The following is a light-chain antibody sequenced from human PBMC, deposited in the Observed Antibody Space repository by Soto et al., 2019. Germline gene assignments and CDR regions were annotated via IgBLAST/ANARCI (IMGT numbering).Light chain of an antibody. Sequence: QSALTQPPSASGSPGQSVTISCIGTSSDVGGYNYVSWYQLHPGKAPKLMISEVNKRPSGVPDRFSGSKSGNTASLTVSGLQAEDEADYYCSSYAGSNYWVFGGGTKLTV. CDR3: SSYAGSNYWV. CDR2: EVN. V-gene: IGLV2-8*01. J-gene: IGLJ2*01. CDR1: SSDVGGYNY.